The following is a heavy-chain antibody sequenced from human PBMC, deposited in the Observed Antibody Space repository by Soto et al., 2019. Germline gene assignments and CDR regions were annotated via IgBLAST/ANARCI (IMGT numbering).Heavy chain of an antibody. Sequence: QVQLVQSGAEVKKPGASVKVSCKASGYTFTSYDINCVRRATGQGPERMGWMNPNNGNTGYAQKFQGRVTMTSNTSISTAYMVMSSVRSEDTAVYYCARSSSPCSYEPAPYWGQGTLVTVSS. D-gene: IGHD3-16*01. V-gene: IGHV1-8*01. J-gene: IGHJ4*02. CDR1: GYTFTSYD. CDR2: MNPNNGNT. CDR3: ARSSSPCSYEPAPY.